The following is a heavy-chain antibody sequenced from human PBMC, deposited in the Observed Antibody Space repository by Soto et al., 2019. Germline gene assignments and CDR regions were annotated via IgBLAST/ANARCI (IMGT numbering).Heavy chain of an antibody. CDR2: VNPKSGNT. J-gene: IGHJ5*02. CDR3: TRPYCDTTSCFTDWFDP. D-gene: IGHD2-2*02. Sequence: QVKLMQSGAEVKKPGASVKVSCKASGYSFINYDITWVRQAAGQGLEWMGWVNPKSGNTDYAQKFRGRVTMTTNSSISTAYVQRSALTSAYTAAYYCTRPYCDTTSCFTDWFDPWGQGTLVTVSS. CDR1: GYSFINYD. V-gene: IGHV1-8*01.